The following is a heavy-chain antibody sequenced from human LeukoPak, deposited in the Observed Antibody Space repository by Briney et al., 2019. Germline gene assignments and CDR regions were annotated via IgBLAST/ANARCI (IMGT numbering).Heavy chain of an antibody. CDR3: ARDPRIVATITLAYFDY. D-gene: IGHD5-12*01. Sequence: GRSLRLSCAASGFTFSSYGMHWVRQAPGKGLEWVAVIWYDGSNKYYADSVKGRFTISRDNSKNTLYLQMNSLRAEDTAVYYCARDPRIVATITLAYFDYWGQGTLVTVSS. V-gene: IGHV3-33*01. CDR1: GFTFSSYG. CDR2: IWYDGSNK. J-gene: IGHJ4*02.